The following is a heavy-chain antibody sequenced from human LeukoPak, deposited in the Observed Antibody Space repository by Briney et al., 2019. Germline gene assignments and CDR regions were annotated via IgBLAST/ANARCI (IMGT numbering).Heavy chain of an antibody. J-gene: IGHJ4*02. D-gene: IGHD3-16*01. Sequence: PGGSLRLSCAASGFTFSRYTMNWVRQAPGKGLEWVSYISSGSNTVYYADSVRGRFTISRDYAKNSLYLQMDSLRVEDTAVYYCARQSLGDYYFDFWGRGTLVTVSS. V-gene: IGHV3-48*04. CDR1: GFTFSRYT. CDR3: ARQSLGDYYFDF. CDR2: ISSGSNTV.